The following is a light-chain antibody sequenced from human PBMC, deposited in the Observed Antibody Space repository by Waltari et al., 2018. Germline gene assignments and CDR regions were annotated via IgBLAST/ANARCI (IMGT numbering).Light chain of an antibody. Sequence: QSALTQPPSASGTPGPRVTISCSGSNSNLGNNVVNWYQQVPGTAPKLLIYSNNQRPSGVPDRFSGSKSGTSASLAISGLQSDDDGDYYCATWDDRLTGVVFGGGTKVTVL. CDR3: ATWDDRLTGVV. J-gene: IGLJ2*01. V-gene: IGLV1-44*01. CDR1: NSNLGNNV. CDR2: SNN.